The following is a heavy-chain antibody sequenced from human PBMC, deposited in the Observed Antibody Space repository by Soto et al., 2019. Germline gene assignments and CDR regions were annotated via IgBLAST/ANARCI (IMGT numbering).Heavy chain of an antibody. J-gene: IGHJ6*02. Sequence: PSETLSLTCTVSGGSISSGDYYWSWIRQPPGKGLEWIGYIYYSGSTYYNPSLKSRVTISVDTSKNQFSLKLSSVTAADTAVYYCARDKRSNSYYYYGMDVWGQGITVTVSS. D-gene: IGHD4-4*01. CDR3: ARDKRSNSYYYYGMDV. CDR1: GGSISSGDYY. V-gene: IGHV4-30-4*01. CDR2: IYYSGST.